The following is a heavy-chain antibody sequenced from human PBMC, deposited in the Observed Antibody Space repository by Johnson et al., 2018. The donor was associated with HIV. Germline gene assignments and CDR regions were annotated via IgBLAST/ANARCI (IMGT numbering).Heavy chain of an antibody. CDR3: AREWKGRCFGEEKAFDI. Sequence: QVKLVESGGGLVQPGGSLRLSCAASGFTFSSYGMHWVRQAPGKGLERGAFIRFDGSNKYYADPVKGRVTIPRDNSKNPLYLQMNSRRAEDTAVYYCAREWKGRCFGEEKAFDIWGQGTMVTVSS. J-gene: IGHJ3*02. CDR2: IRFDGSNK. V-gene: IGHV3-30*02. CDR1: GFTFSSYG. D-gene: IGHD3-10*01.